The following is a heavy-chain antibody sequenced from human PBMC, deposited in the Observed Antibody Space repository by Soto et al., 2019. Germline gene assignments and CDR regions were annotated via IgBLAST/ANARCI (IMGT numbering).Heavy chain of an antibody. CDR2: ISNDGNKK. Sequence: QVQLVESGGGVVQPGRSLRLSCAASGFTFSDYGMHWVRQAPGKGLEWVAGISNDGNKKHYADSVKGRITISRDNSKNTLYLQMSSLRAEDTAVYYCAKSGGNYYMYDAFDMWGPGTMVTVSS. V-gene: IGHV3-30*18. CDR3: AKSGGNYYMYDAFDM. CDR1: GFTFSDYG. D-gene: IGHD1-7*01. J-gene: IGHJ3*02.